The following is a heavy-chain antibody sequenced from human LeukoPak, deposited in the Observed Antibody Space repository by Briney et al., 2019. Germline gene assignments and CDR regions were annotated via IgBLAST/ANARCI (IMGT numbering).Heavy chain of an antibody. D-gene: IGHD3-22*01. CDR3: AREPHGYYDSFDY. J-gene: IGHJ4*02. Sequence: GGSLRLSCAASGFTFSSFAMHWVRQAPGKGLEWVAVISYDGTNKYYADFVKGRFTISRDNSKNTLYLQMNSLRAEDTAVYYCAREPHGYYDSFDYWGQGTLVTVSS. CDR2: ISYDGTNK. CDR1: GFTFSSFA. V-gene: IGHV3-30*01.